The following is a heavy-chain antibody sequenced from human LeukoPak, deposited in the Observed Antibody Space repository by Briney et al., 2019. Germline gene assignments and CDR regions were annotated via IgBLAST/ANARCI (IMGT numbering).Heavy chain of an antibody. Sequence: SETLSLTCAVYGGSFSGYYWSWIRQPPGKGLEWIGEINHSGSTNYKPSLKSPATISVDTSTNQSPLKLSSVTAAATAVYYSARNSRFARRYYYDSSKDATHAFDIWGQGTMVTVSS. CDR3: ARNSRFARRYYYDSSKDATHAFDI. J-gene: IGHJ3*02. CDR1: GGSFSGYY. D-gene: IGHD3-22*01. V-gene: IGHV4-34*01. CDR2: INHSGST.